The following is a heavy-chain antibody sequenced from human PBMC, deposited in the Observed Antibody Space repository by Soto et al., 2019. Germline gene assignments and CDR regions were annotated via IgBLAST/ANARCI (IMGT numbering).Heavy chain of an antibody. CDR1: GGSISSSNW. V-gene: IGHV4-4*02. CDR3: ATAMGPRGSAFDI. J-gene: IGHJ3*02. CDR2: IYHSGST. Sequence: TSETLSLTCAVSGGSISSSNWWSWVRQPPGKGLEWIGEIYHSGSTNYNPSLKSRVTISVDKSKNQFSLKLSSVTAADTAVYYCATAMGPRGSAFDIWGQGTMVTVSS.